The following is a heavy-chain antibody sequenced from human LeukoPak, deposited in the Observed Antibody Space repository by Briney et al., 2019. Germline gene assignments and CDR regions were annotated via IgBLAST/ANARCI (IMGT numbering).Heavy chain of an antibody. D-gene: IGHD6-6*01. J-gene: IGHJ4*02. CDR1: GGSFSGYY. V-gene: IGHV4-34*01. CDR3: ARGFKYSSSSLDY. Sequence: KPSETLSLTCAVYGGSFSGYYWSWIRQPPGKGLEWIGEINHSGSTNYNPSLKSRVTISVDTSKNQFSLKLSSVTPEDTAVYYCARGFKYSSSSLDYWGQGTLVTVSS. CDR2: INHSGST.